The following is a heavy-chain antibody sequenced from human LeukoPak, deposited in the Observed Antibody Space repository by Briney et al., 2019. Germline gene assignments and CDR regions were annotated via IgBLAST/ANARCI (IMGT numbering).Heavy chain of an antibody. V-gene: IGHV3-23*01. CDR1: GGSFSGYY. CDR2: ISGSGGST. J-gene: IGHJ5*02. CDR3: AKAVAGRENWFDP. D-gene: IGHD6-19*01. Sequence: PSETLSLTCAVYGGSFSGYYWSWIRQPPGKGLEWVSAISGSGGSTYYADSVKGRFTISRDNSKNTLYLQMNSLRAEDTAVYYCAKAVAGRENWFDPWGQGTLVTVSS.